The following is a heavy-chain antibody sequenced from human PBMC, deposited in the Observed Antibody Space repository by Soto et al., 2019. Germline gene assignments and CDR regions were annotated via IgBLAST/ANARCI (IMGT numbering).Heavy chain of an antibody. V-gene: IGHV1-3*01. D-gene: IGHD6-25*01. J-gene: IGHJ5*02. CDR3: ARARQRFIWFAP. Sequence: AASVKVSCKASGYTFTSYAMHWVRQAPGQRLEWMGWINAGNGNTKYSQKFQGRVTITRDTSASTAYMELSSLRSEDTAVYYCARARQRFIWFAPGGEGPLFTFP. CDR2: INAGNGNT. CDR1: GYTFTSYA.